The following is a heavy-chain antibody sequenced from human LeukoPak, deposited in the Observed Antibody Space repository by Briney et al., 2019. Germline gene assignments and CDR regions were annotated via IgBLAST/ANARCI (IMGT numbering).Heavy chain of an antibody. Sequence: PGRSLTLSCAASGFTFSSYGMHWVRQAPGRGLDWVAVIWYDGSKKYYSDSLKGRFTISRDNVKNTLYLQMNSLRVEDTAVYYCARDPTAYYDSSGYYLNTIDYWGQGTLVTVSS. CDR1: GFTFSSYG. CDR3: ARDPTAYYDSSGYYLNTIDY. CDR2: IWYDGSKK. D-gene: IGHD3-22*01. J-gene: IGHJ4*02. V-gene: IGHV3-33*01.